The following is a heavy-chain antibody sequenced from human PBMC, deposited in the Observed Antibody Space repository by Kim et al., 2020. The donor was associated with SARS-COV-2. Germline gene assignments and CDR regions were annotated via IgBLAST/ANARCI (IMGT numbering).Heavy chain of an antibody. CDR2: MWPAGRET. CDR3: VRHRGYFASIEF. V-gene: IGHV4-38-2*02. J-gene: IGHJ4*02. D-gene: IGHD3-9*01. CDR1: GPYLSSDYN. Sequence: SETLSLTCTMSGPYLSSDYNWGWIRQPPGKGLEWVVSMWPAGRETYYNPSLNSPVTMSFDKSNRQSSLNVHSVTAADAAVYYCVRHRGYFASIEFWGQGALVTVSS.